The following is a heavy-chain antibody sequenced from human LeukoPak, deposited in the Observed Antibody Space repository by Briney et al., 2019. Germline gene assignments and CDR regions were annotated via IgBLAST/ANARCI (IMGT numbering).Heavy chain of an antibody. J-gene: IGHJ4*02. Sequence: GGSLRLSCAASGFTFSNNYMSWVRQAPGKGLEWVSVIYSGDNTYYVESVTGRFTISRDNSKNTLFLQTNRLRAEDTAVYYCAGRRVLDASFDYWGQGTLVTVSS. V-gene: IGHV3-66*02. CDR1: GFTFSNNY. CDR2: IYSGDNT. CDR3: AGRRVLDASFDY. D-gene: IGHD3-16*01.